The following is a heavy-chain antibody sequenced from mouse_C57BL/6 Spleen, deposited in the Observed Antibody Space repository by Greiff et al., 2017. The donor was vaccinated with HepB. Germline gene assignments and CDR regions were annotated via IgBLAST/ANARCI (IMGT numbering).Heavy chain of an antibody. CDR2: IYPGDGDT. D-gene: IGHD2-4*01. CDR1: GYAFSSYW. V-gene: IGHV1-80*01. J-gene: IGHJ1*03. CDR3: ARETLYYDYDGYFDV. Sequence: QVQLQQSGAELVKPGASVKISCKASGYAFSSYWMNWVKQRPGKGLEWIGQIYPGDGDTNYNGKFKGKATLTADKSSSTAYMQLSSLTSEDSAVYFCARETLYYDYDGYFDVWGTGTTVTVSS.